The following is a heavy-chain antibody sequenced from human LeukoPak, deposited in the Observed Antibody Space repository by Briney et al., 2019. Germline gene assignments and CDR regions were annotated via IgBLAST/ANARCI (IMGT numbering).Heavy chain of an antibody. CDR1: GCTFTDYY. V-gene: IGHV1-2*02. Sequence: ASVKVSCKASGCTFTDYYMHWVRQAPGQGLEWMGWINPKSGDTNYAQKFQGRVTMTSDTSISTAYMEVSRLRSDDTAVYYCARGGIIKTFDYWGQGTLVTVSS. CDR2: INPKSGDT. CDR3: ARGGIIKTFDY. D-gene: IGHD2/OR15-2a*01. J-gene: IGHJ4*02.